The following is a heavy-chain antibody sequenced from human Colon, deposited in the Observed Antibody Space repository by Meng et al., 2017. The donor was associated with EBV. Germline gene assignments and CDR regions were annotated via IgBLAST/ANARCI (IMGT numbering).Heavy chain of an antibody. V-gene: IGHV3-30*04. CDR1: GFTFSNYY. CDR2: ISNDGSKK. D-gene: IGHD2-15*01. CDR3: TRGGIDDDY. Sequence: HVQLVEFGGGVVQPERSLRLSCAASGFTFSNYYMHWVRQATGKGLEWVAVISNDGSKKYYADSVKFRFNISRDKYENTLYLQMNSLRPEDTAVYYCTRGGIDDDYWGQGTLVTVSS. J-gene: IGHJ4*02.